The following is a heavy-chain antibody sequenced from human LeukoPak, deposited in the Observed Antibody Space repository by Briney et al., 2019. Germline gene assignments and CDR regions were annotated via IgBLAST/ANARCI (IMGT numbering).Heavy chain of an antibody. J-gene: IGHJ4*02. V-gene: IGHV1-24*01. D-gene: IGHD2-21*01. CDR3: GTNQHDGGAGGY. Sequence: ASVKLSCKVSVDALTEVSMDCGPEGPGGGLWWVGGLYPEDGETIYAQTFQGRVTITANTSTDTAYMQLSSLRSEAEAVYYCGTNQHDGGAGGYWGQGTLVTVSS. CDR1: VDALTEVS. CDR2: LYPEDGET.